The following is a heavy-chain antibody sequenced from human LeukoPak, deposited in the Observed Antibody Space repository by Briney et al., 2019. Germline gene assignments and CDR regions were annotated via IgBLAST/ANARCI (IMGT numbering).Heavy chain of an antibody. J-gene: IGHJ4*02. Sequence: PSETLSLTCTVSGGSISSSSYYWGWIRQPPGKGLEWIGSIYYSGSTYYNPSLKSRVSISVDTSKNQFSLKLSSVTAADTAVYYCAALGGVIDYWGQGTLVTVSS. CDR1: GGSISSSSYY. CDR2: IYYSGST. D-gene: IGHD4-23*01. V-gene: IGHV4-39*01. CDR3: AALGGVIDY.